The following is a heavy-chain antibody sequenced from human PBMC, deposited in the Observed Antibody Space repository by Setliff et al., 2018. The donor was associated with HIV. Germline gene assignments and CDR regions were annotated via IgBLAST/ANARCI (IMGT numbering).Heavy chain of an antibody. Sequence: ASVKVSCNASGGTFINSAFNWVRQAPGQGLEWMGSIIPIFGTGNYAQNFQGRVTITADGSTSTAYMELTSLRSEDTAVYYYATGRHYYDSSDYPANHFDVWGQGTLVTVSS. CDR1: GGTFINSA. CDR2: IIPIFGTG. D-gene: IGHD3-22*01. J-gene: IGHJ3*01. CDR3: ATGRHYYDSSDYPANHFDV. V-gene: IGHV1-69*13.